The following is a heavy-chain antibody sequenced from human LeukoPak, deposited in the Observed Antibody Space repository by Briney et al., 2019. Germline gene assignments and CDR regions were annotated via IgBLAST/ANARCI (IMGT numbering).Heavy chain of an antibody. D-gene: IGHD1-20*01. CDR1: GFTFSDYY. Sequence: PGGSLRLSCAASGFTFSDYYMSWIRQPPGKGLEWIGSIYYSGSTYYNPSLKSRVTISVDTSKNQFSLKLSSVTAADTAVYYCARLNNWNDAGNFDYWGQGTLVTVSS. CDR3: ARLNNWNDAGNFDY. J-gene: IGHJ4*02. CDR2: IYYSGST. V-gene: IGHV4-39*01.